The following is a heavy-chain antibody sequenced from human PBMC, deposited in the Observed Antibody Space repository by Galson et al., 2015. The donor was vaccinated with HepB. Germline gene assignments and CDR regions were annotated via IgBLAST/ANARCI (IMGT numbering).Heavy chain of an antibody. Sequence: SLRLSCAASGFTFSNAWMSWVRQAPGKGLEWVGRIKSKTDGGTTDYAAPVKGRFTISRDDSKNTLYLQMNSLKTEDTAVYYCAKRDSDCSSTICLTPILHHWGQGTLVTVSS. CDR2: IKSKTDGGTT. J-gene: IGHJ5*02. CDR3: AKRDSDCSSTICLTPILHH. V-gene: IGHV3-15*01. CDR1: GFTFSNAW. D-gene: IGHD2-2*01.